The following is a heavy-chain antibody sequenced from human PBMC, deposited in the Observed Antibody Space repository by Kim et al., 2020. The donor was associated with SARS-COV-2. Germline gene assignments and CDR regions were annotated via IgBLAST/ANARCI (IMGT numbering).Heavy chain of an antibody. Sequence: SETLSLTCTVSGGSISSSSYYWGWIRQPPGKGLEWIGSIYYSGSTYYNPSLKSRVTISVDTSKNQFSLKLSSVTAADTAVYYCARDWGYNWNWGRFDPWGQGTLVTVSS. CDR3: ARDWGYNWNWGRFDP. CDR2: IYYSGST. V-gene: IGHV4-39*07. J-gene: IGHJ5*02. D-gene: IGHD1-7*01. CDR1: GGSISSSSYY.